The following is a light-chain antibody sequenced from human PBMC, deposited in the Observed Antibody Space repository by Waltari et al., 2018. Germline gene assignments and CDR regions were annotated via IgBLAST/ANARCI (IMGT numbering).Light chain of an antibody. CDR1: GSNIGAGYD. J-gene: IGLJ3*02. CDR3: QSYDTSLSVV. V-gene: IGLV1-40*01. CDR2: GSS. Sequence: QSVLTQPPSVSGAPGQRVTISCTGSGSNIGAGYDVHWYQQLPRAAPKLLIYGSSTLPLGVPDRFFCATSGTSAALAITGLQAEDEADYYCQSYDTSLSVVFGGGTKLTVL.